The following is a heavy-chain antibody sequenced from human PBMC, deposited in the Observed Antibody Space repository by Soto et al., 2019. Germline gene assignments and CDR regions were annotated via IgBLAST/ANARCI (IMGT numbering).Heavy chain of an antibody. Sequence: SETLSLTCAVYGGSFSDFFWSWIRQPPGKGLEWIGESTHSRRTNYSPSLKSRVTISVDTSKNQFSLKLSSVTAADTAVYFCVRSSIEPRIFMYPFDYWGLGTLVTVSS. CDR3: VRSSIEPRIFMYPFDY. V-gene: IGHV4-34*01. CDR2: STHSRRT. J-gene: IGHJ4*02. CDR1: GGSFSDFF. D-gene: IGHD6-6*01.